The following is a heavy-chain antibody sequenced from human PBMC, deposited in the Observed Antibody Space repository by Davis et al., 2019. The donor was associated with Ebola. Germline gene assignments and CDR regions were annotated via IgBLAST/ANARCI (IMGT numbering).Heavy chain of an antibody. CDR2: IYYSGST. V-gene: IGHV4-39*07. CDR3: ARAALKYYYYYYGMDV. J-gene: IGHJ6*02. Sequence: MPSETLSLTCTVSGGSISSSSYYWGWIRQPPGKGLEWIGSIYYSGSTYYNPSLKSRVTISVDTSKNQFSLKLSSVTAADTAVYYCARAALKYYYYYYGMDVWGQGTTVTVSS. CDR1: GGSISSSSYY.